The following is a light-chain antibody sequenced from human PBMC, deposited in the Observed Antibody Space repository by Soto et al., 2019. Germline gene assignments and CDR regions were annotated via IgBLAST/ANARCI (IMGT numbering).Light chain of an antibody. CDR2: SNN. Sequence: QAVLTKPPSASGTPGQRVTISCSGSSSNIGSNTVTWYQQLPGTAPKLLIYSNNQRPSGVPDRFSGSKSGTSASLAISGLQSEDGADYYCAAWDDSLTGYVFGPATNVAVL. CDR1: SSNIGSNT. J-gene: IGLJ1*01. CDR3: AAWDDSLTGYV. V-gene: IGLV1-44*01.